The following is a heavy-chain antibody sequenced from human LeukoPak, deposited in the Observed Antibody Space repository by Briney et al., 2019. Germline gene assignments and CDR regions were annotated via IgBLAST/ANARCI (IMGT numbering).Heavy chain of an antibody. Sequence: GGSLRLSCAASGFTFSSYGMHWVRQAPGRGLEWVSAISSSGGDTYSADSVKGRFTISRDNSKNTLHLQMNNLRGEDTAVYHCARQLGYCSDGSCYFDFWGQGTLVTVSS. V-gene: IGHV3-23*01. CDR1: GFTFSSYG. J-gene: IGHJ4*02. D-gene: IGHD2-15*01. CDR3: ARQLGYCSDGSCYFDF. CDR2: ISSSGGDT.